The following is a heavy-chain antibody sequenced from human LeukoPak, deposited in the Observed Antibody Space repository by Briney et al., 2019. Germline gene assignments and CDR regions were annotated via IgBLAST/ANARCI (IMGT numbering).Heavy chain of an antibody. CDR3: ARGDTIFGFTFDYYGMDV. J-gene: IGHJ6*02. CDR2: MNPNSGNT. V-gene: IGHV1-8*01. Sequence: ASVKVSCKASGYTFTSYDINWVRQATGQGLEWKGWMNPNSGNTGYAQKFQGRVTMTRNTSISTAYMELSSLRSEDTAVYYCARGDTIFGFTFDYYGMDVWGQGTTVTVSS. CDR1: GYTFTSYD. D-gene: IGHD3-3*01.